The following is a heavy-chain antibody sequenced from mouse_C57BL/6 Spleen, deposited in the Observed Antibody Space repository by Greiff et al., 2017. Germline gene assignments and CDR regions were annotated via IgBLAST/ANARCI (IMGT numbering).Heavy chain of an antibody. V-gene: IGHV5-4*01. CDR3: ARVDGSLDY. J-gene: IGHJ2*01. D-gene: IGHD2-3*01. CDR2: ISDGGSYT. Sequence: EVQLVESGGGLVKPGGSLKLSCAASGFTFSSYAMSWVRQTPEKRLEWVATISDGGSYTYYPDNVKGRFTISRDNAKNNLYLQMSHLKSEDTAMYYWARVDGSLDYWGQGTTLTVSS. CDR1: GFTFSSYA.